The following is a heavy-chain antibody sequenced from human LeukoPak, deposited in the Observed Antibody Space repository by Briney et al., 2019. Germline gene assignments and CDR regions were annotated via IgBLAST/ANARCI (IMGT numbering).Heavy chain of an antibody. J-gene: IGHJ4*02. CDR3: ARANTVVTHFDY. Sequence: ASVTVSCKASGGTFSSYAISWVRQAPGQGLEWMGGIIPIFGTANYAQKFQGRVTITADESMSTAYMELSSLRSEDTAVYYCARANTVVTHFDYWGQGTLVTVSS. CDR2: IIPIFGTA. D-gene: IGHD4-23*01. CDR1: GGTFSSYA. V-gene: IGHV1-69*13.